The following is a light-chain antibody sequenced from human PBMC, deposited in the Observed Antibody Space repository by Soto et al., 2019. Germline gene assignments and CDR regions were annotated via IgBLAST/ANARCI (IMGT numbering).Light chain of an antibody. Sequence: EIVMTQSPATLSVSPGERATLSCRASQSVSSNLAWYQQKPGQAPRLLIYGASTRATGMPARFSGSGSGTEFTLTISSLQSEDFAVYYCQQYNNWPLAFGGGTKVEIK. CDR1: QSVSSN. J-gene: IGKJ4*01. CDR3: QQYNNWPLA. CDR2: GAS. V-gene: IGKV3-15*01.